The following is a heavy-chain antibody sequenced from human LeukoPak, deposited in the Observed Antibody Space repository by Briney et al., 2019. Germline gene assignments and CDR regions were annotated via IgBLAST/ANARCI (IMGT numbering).Heavy chain of an antibody. J-gene: IGHJ5*02. CDR2: ISVYDGNT. CDR3: ARVRTWLDP. V-gene: IGHV1-18*01. CDR1: GYTFTSFG. Sequence: ASVKVSCKASGYTFTSFGISWVRQAPGQGLEWMGWISVYDGNTNYAQNSQGRISMTTGTSTSTAYMELRSLRSDDTAMYYCARVRTWLDPWGQGTLVTVSS.